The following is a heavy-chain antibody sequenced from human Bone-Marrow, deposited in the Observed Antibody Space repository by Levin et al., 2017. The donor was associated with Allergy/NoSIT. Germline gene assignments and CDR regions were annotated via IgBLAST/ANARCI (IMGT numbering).Heavy chain of an antibody. Sequence: HGESLKISCKGPGYSFTSYWISWVRQMPGKGLEWMGRIDPSDAYTNYSPAFQGHVTISADTSINTAYLQWSSLKSSDTAMYYCARRLSSGWYSVDYWGQGTLVTVSS. D-gene: IGHD6-19*01. CDR1: GYSFTSYW. V-gene: IGHV5-10-1*01. J-gene: IGHJ4*02. CDR2: IDPSDAYT. CDR3: ARRLSSGWYSVDY.